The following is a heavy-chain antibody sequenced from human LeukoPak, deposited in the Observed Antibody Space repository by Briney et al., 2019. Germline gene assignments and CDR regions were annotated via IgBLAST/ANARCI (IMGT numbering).Heavy chain of an antibody. D-gene: IGHD3-9*01. CDR1: CGSMNSYY. CDR2: IYYSGST. J-gene: IGHJ4*02. Sequence: PSETLSLTCSVSCGSMNSYYWSWIRQSPGKGLEWIGYIYYSGSTNYNPSLKSRVTISVDTSKNQFSLKLSSVTAADTAVYYCARHVWLQPFDYWGQRTLVSVSS. V-gene: IGHV4-59*08. CDR3: ARHVWLQPFDY.